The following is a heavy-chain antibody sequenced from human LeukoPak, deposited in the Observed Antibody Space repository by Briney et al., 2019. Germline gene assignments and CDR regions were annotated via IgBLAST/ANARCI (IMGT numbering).Heavy chain of an antibody. V-gene: IGHV4-59*07. CDR1: GGSISSYY. CDR2: IYYSGST. Sequence: SDTLSLTCTVSGGSISSYYWSWVRHPPLKGRERIGYIYYSGSTNYNPSLKSRVTISVDTSKNQFSLKLSSVTAADTAVYCCASSYYDSSGPNYWGQGTLVTVSS. CDR3: ASSYYDSSGPNY. D-gene: IGHD3-22*01. J-gene: IGHJ4*02.